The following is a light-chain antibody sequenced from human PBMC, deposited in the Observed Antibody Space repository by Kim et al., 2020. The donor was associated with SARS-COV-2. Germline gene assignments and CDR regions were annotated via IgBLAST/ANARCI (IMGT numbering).Light chain of an antibody. J-gene: IGKJ5*01. CDR3: QQYTNVPRT. V-gene: IGKV1-33*01. CDR2: DAS. CDR1: QDICSK. Sequence: ASVGDTVTITWQASQDICSKLEWYQQKPGKAPKLLIYDASTLERGVPSRFSGSGSGTDYTLTISSLQPEDIATYYCQQYTNVPRTFGQGTRVDIK.